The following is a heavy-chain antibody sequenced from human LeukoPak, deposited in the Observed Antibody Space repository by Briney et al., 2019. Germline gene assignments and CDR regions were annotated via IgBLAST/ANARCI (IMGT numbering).Heavy chain of an antibody. V-gene: IGHV5-51*01. CDR2: IYPDDSDT. D-gene: IGHD1-1*01. J-gene: IGHJ4*02. CDR3: ARQDGNSKYYFDY. CDR1: GYSFSSYW. Sequence: PGESLKISCKGSGYSFSSYWIGWVRQMPGKGLEWMGIIYPDDSDTRYSPSFQGQVTISADKSISTAYLQWSSLKASDTAMYYCARQDGNSKYYFDYWGQGTLVTVSS.